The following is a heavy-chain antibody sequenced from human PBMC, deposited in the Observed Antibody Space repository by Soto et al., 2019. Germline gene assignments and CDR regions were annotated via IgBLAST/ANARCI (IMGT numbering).Heavy chain of an antibody. Sequence: PSETLSLTCTVSGGSISSGGYYWSWIRQPPGKGLEWIGYIYYSGSTYYNPSLKSRVTISVDTSKNQFSLKLSSVTAADTAVYYCARSPTYYYDSSGYYLDYWGQGTLVTVSS. D-gene: IGHD3-22*01. CDR1: GGSISSGGYY. J-gene: IGHJ4*02. CDR2: IYYSGST. V-gene: IGHV4-30-4*01. CDR3: ARSPTYYYDSSGYYLDY.